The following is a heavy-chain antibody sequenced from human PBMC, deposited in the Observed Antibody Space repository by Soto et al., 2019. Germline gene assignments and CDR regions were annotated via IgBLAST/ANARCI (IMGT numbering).Heavy chain of an antibody. D-gene: IGHD3-9*01. J-gene: IGHJ4*02. Sequence: GGSLRLSCAASGFTFSSYAMSWVRQAPGKGLEWVSAISGSGGSTYYADSVKGRFTISRDNSKDTLYLQMNSLRAEDTAVYYCAKDSAYDILTGYYTAWGQGTLVTVSS. CDR1: GFTFSSYA. CDR3: AKDSAYDILTGYYTA. V-gene: IGHV3-23*01. CDR2: ISGSGGST.